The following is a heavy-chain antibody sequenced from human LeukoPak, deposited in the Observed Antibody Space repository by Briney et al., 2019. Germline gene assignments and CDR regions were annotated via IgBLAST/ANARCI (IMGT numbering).Heavy chain of an antibody. D-gene: IGHD2-21*02. CDR3: AYCGGDCYPNDAFDI. CDR1: GYTFTSYG. CDR2: ISAYNGNT. V-gene: IGHV1-18*01. J-gene: IGHJ3*02. Sequence: GASVKVSCKASGYTFTSYGISWVRQATGQGLEWMGWISAYNGNTNYAQKLQGRVTMTTDTSTSTAYKELRSLRPDDPAVYYCAYCGGDCYPNDAFDIWGQGTMVTVSS.